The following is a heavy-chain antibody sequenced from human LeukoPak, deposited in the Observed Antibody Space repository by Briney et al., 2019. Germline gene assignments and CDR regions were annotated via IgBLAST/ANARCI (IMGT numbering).Heavy chain of an antibody. Sequence: GASVKVSFKASGYTFTSYYMHWVRQAPGQGLEWMGIINPSGGDTSYAQKFQGRLTMTRDTSTNTVYMELTSLRSEDTAVYYCAREVMDSLRFDYWGQGTLVTVSS. CDR3: AREVMDSLRFDY. V-gene: IGHV1-46*01. J-gene: IGHJ4*02. D-gene: IGHD2-2*03. CDR2: INPSGGDT. CDR1: GYTFTSYY.